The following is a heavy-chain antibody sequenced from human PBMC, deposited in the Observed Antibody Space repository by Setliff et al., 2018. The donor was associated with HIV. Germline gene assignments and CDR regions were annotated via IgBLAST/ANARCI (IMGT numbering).Heavy chain of an antibody. V-gene: IGHV4-39*01. D-gene: IGHD1-26*01. Sequence: PSETLSLTCTVSGASISSSSHHWAWIRQPPGKGLEYIGNIYYTGGTHHNPSLESRVATSVDTSKNQFSLKLSSVTAADTAVYYCARIVRWELVATSTFFYYYMDVWGKGTTVTVSS. CDR3: ARIVRWELVATSTFFYYYMDV. CDR2: IYYTGGT. J-gene: IGHJ6*03. CDR1: GASISSSSHH.